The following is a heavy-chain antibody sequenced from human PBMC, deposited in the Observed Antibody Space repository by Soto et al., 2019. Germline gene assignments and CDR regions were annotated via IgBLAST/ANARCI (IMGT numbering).Heavy chain of an antibody. V-gene: IGHV4-4*07. Sequence: QVQLQASGPGLVKPSETLSLTCTVSGASMNSYHWSWIRQPAGKGLEWIGHIHSSGSTNYNPSLKSRVTMSVDTSKNQCSLRLMSLTAADTAVYYCARDQGVAAAGITWFDPWGQGSLVTVSS. CDR3: ARDQGVAAAGITWFDP. D-gene: IGHD6-13*01. CDR1: GASMNSYH. J-gene: IGHJ5*02. CDR2: IHSSGST.